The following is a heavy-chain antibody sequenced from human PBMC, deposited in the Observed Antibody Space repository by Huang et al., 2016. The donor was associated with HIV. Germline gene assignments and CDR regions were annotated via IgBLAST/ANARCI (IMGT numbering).Heavy chain of an antibody. V-gene: IGHV4-34*01. J-gene: IGHJ3*02. CDR3: ARGARKMIDKIRAFDT. CDR1: SGSLSGYY. CDR2: ISGSVST. Sequence: QVQLQQWGAGLLKPSETLTLTCAVYSGSLSGYYWGWIRQSPGEGLEWIGEISGSVSTHYNPSLKSRVTILRDTSKNQFSLKLTSVTAADTAVYYCARGARKMIDKIRAFDTWGQGTMVTVSS. D-gene: IGHD3-22*01.